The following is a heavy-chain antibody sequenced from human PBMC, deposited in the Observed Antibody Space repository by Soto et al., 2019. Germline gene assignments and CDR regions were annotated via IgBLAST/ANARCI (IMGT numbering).Heavy chain of an antibody. CDR3: ARAGNGDYGLRYSWFDP. V-gene: IGHV3-21*02. D-gene: IGHD4-17*01. J-gene: IGHJ5*02. CDR1: GFTFSSYD. Sequence: EVQLVESGGGLVNPGGSLRLSCAASGFTFSSYDMNWVRQAPGKGLEWVSYISSSSTSSSYIYYADSVKGRFTISRDNAKNSLNLQMNSLRGEDTAVYYCARAGNGDYGLRYSWFDPWGQGTLVTVSS. CDR2: ISSSSTSSSYI.